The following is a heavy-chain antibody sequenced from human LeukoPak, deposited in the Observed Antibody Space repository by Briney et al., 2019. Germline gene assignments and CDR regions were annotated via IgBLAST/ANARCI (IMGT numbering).Heavy chain of an antibody. CDR1: GGSISSSAW. D-gene: IGHD4-11*01. CDR3: ASSNNYVWFDP. CDR2: VYHTGST. J-gene: IGHJ5*02. Sequence: SETPSLTCAVSGGSISSSAWWSWVRQPPGKGLEWIGEVYHTGSTKCNPSLKSRVSMSVDKSKNQFSLKMSSVTAADTAVYYCASSNNYVWFDPWGQGALVTVSS. V-gene: IGHV4-4*02.